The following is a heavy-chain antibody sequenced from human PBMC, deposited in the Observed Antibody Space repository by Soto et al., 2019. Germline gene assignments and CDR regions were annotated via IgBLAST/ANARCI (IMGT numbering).Heavy chain of an antibody. CDR1: GYTFTSYG. V-gene: IGHV1-18*01. CDR3: ARGSIAAADRGGDYYYYYGLDV. D-gene: IGHD6-13*01. Sequence: QVQLVQSGAEVKKPGASVKVSCKASGYTFTSYGISWVRQAPGQGLEWMGWISAYNGNTNYAQKLQGRVTMTTDTSTSTAYTELRSLRSDDTAVYYCARGSIAAADRGGDYYYYYGLDVWGQGTTVTVSS. CDR2: ISAYNGNT. J-gene: IGHJ6*02.